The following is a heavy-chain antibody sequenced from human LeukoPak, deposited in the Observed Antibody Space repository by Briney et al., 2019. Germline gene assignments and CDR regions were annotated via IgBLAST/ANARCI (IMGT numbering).Heavy chain of an antibody. CDR2: ISSSSSYI. CDR1: GFTFSSYS. Sequence: PGGSLRLSCAASGFTFSSYSMNWVRQAPGKGLEWVSSISSSSSYIYYADSVKGRFTISRDNAKNSLYLQMNSLRAEDTAVYYCARDTDYGDYVFAFDIWGQGTMVTVSP. D-gene: IGHD4-17*01. J-gene: IGHJ3*02. CDR3: ARDTDYGDYVFAFDI. V-gene: IGHV3-21*01.